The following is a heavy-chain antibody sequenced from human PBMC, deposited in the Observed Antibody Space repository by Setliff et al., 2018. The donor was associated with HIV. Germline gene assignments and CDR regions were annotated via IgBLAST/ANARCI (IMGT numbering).Heavy chain of an antibody. J-gene: IGHJ6*02. CDR1: GFTFSNYE. CDR2: ISSSGTTI. D-gene: IGHD2-15*01. V-gene: IGHV3-48*03. Sequence: PGGSLRLSCAASGFTFSNYEMGWVRQAPGKGLEWVSYISSSGTTIYYADSVKGRFTISRDNAKNTLYLQMNSLRAEDTAVYYCAKTLPTLYPPHDYYFAMDVWGQGTTVTVSS. CDR3: AKTLPTLYPPHDYYFAMDV.